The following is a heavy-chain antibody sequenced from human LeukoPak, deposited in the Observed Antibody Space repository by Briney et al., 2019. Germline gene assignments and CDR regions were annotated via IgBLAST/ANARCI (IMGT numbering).Heavy chain of an antibody. D-gene: IGHD1-26*01. CDR1: GYSFTSYW. CDR2: IYPGDSDT. CDR3: ARQFTIVGATTVDY. J-gene: IGHJ4*02. V-gene: IGHV5-51*01. Sequence: GGALKISCKGSGYSFTSYWIGWVRQMPGKGLEWMGIIYPGDSDTRYSPSFQGQVTISADKSISTAYLQWSSLKASDTAMYYCARQFTIVGATTVDYWGQGTLVTVSS.